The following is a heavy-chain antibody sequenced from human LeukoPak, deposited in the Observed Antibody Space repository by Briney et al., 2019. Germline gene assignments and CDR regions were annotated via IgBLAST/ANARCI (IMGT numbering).Heavy chain of an antibody. J-gene: IGHJ4*02. CDR3: AKATFSGSYYDVGFYYFDY. CDR2: ISWNSGSI. D-gene: IGHD3-10*01. CDR1: GFTFDDYA. V-gene: IGHV3-9*01. Sequence: GGSLRLSCAASGFTFDDYAMHWVRQAPGKGLEWVSGISWNSGSIGYADSVKGRFTISRDNAKNSLYLQMNSLRAEDTALYYCAKATFSGSYYDVGFYYFDYWGQGTLVTVSS.